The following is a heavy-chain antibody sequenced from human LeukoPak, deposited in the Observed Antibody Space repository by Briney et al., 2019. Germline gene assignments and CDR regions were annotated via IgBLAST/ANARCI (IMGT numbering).Heavy chain of an antibody. Sequence: GASVTLSCKASVYTFTVYYMHWVRQAPGQGLELMGWINPNSGGTNYAQKSQGRVTMTRDTSISTAYMELSRLRSDDTAVYYCARPSSIAVAGTHFQHWGQGTLVTVSS. CDR2: INPNSGGT. CDR1: VYTFTVYY. CDR3: ARPSSIAVAGTHFQH. V-gene: IGHV1-2*02. D-gene: IGHD6-19*01. J-gene: IGHJ1*01.